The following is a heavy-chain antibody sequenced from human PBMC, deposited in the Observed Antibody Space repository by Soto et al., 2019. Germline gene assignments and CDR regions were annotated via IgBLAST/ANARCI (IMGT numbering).Heavy chain of an antibody. CDR1: GFTFSSHW. J-gene: IGHJ3*02. V-gene: IGHV3-7*03. Sequence: PGGPLRLSCAASGFTFSSHWMSWVRQAPGKGLEWVANIKQDGSEKYYADSVKGRFTISRDNAKNSLYLQMNSLRAEDTALYYCARALYYYDSSGYYFGSSLGSEQTGPSAAFDIWGQGTMVTVSS. D-gene: IGHD3-22*01. CDR2: IKQDGSEK. CDR3: ARALYYYDSSGYYFGSSLGSEQTGPSAAFDI.